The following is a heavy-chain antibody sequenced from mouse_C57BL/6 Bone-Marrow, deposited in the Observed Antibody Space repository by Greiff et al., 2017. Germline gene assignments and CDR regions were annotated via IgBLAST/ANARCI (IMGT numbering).Heavy chain of an antibody. CDR1: GYTFTSYW. Sequence: QVQLKQPGAELVKPGASVKLSCKASGYTFTSYWMHWVKQRPGQGLEWIGMIHPNSGSTNYNEKFKSKATLTVDKSSSTAYMQLSSLTSEDSAVYYCAREGYGYSYAMDYCGQGTSVTVSS. V-gene: IGHV1-64*01. J-gene: IGHJ4*01. CDR3: AREGYGYSYAMDY. CDR2: IHPNSGST. D-gene: IGHD2-2*01.